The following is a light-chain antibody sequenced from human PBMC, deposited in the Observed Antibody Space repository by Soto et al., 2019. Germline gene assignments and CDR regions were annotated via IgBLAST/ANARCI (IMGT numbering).Light chain of an antibody. CDR2: GAS. CDR1: QSLGSSY. Sequence: EIVLTQSPGTLSLSPGERATLSCRASQSLGSSYLAWYQQKPGQTPRLLMDGASSTATGIPDRFSGSGSGTDCTLTISRRQPEDFAVYCCQHYGSPPRTFGQGTKVEIK. V-gene: IGKV3-20*01. J-gene: IGKJ1*01. CDR3: QHYGSPPRT.